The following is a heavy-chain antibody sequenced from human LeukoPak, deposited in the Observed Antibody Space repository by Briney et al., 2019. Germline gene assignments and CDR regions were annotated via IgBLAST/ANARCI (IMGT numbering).Heavy chain of an antibody. Sequence: ASVKVSCKASGYPFTTYGIDWVRQAPGQGLEWMGWINPNSGGTNYAQKFQGWVTMTRDTSISTAYMELSRLRSDDTAVYYCARAEWYSPGAFDIWGQGTMVTVSS. CDR1: GYPFTTYG. D-gene: IGHD2/OR15-2a*01. V-gene: IGHV1-2*04. CDR2: INPNSGGT. CDR3: ARAEWYSPGAFDI. J-gene: IGHJ3*02.